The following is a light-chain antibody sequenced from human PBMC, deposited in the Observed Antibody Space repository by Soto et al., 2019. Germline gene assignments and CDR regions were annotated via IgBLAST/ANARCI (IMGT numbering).Light chain of an antibody. CDR2: GAS. J-gene: IGKJ4*01. Sequence: IVLTQSPGTLSSSPGERATLSCRASQSVSTSNLAWYQQRPGQAPRLLIYGASSRATGIPDRFSGTGSGTDFTLTISSLQPEDFATYYCQQANSFPLTFGGGTKVDI. V-gene: IGKV3-20*01. CDR3: QQANSFPLT. CDR1: QSVSTSN.